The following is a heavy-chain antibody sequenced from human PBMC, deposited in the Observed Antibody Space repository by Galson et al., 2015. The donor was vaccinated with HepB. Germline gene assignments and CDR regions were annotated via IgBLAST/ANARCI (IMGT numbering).Heavy chain of an antibody. CDR1: GFTFGDYA. J-gene: IGHJ4*02. Sequence: SLRLSCAASGFTFGDYAMSWVRQAPGKGLEWVGFIRSKAYGGTTEYAASVKGRFTISRDDSKSIAYLQMNSLKTEDTAVYYCTREWSGYGSGSYIPLDYWGQGTLVTVSS. CDR2: IRSKAYGGTT. D-gene: IGHD3-10*01. V-gene: IGHV3-49*04. CDR3: TREWSGYGSGSYIPLDY.